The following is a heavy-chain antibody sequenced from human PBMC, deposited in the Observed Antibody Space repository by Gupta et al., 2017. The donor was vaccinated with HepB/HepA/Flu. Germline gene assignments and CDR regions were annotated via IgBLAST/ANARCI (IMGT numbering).Heavy chain of an antibody. V-gene: IGHV4-34*01. CDR1: GGFFSGYY. D-gene: IGHD2-21*02. CDR2: INHSGST. Sequence: QVQLQQWGAGLLKPSETLSLTCAVYGGFFSGYYWSWIRQPPGKGLEWIGEINHSGSTNYNPSLKSRVTISVDTSKNQFSLKLSSVTAADTAVYYCARLMTSYYYYMDVWGKGTTVTVSS. CDR3: ARLMTSYYYYMDV. J-gene: IGHJ6*03.